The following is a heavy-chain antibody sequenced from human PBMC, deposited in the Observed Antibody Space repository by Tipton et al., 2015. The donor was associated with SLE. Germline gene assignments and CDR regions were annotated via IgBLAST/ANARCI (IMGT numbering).Heavy chain of an antibody. V-gene: IGHV4-61*05. CDR3: ARGGHCTSDSCYVYYYYMDV. CDR1: GGSISSSSYY. D-gene: IGHD2-2*01. CDR2: VFYNGNT. J-gene: IGHJ6*03. Sequence: TLSLTCTVSGGSISSSSYYWAWIRQPPGKGLEWIGYVFYNGNTNYNASLKSRVTMSVDTSKSQFSLQLRSVTAADTAVYYCARGGHCTSDSCYVYYYYMDVWGEGTTVAVPS.